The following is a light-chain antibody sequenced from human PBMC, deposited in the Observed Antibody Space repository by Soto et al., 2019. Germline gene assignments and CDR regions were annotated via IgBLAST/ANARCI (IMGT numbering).Light chain of an antibody. V-gene: IGLV2-14*01. J-gene: IGLJ1*01. CDR1: STDVGRYNY. CDR2: DVS. CDR3: TSYTSDSTYV. Sequence: QSALTQPASVSGSPGQSITISCTGTSTDVGRYNYVSWYQQHPGKPPKLMVYDVSNRPSWVSNRFSGSKSGITASLTISGLQAEDEADYYCTSYTSDSTYVFGTGTKLTVL.